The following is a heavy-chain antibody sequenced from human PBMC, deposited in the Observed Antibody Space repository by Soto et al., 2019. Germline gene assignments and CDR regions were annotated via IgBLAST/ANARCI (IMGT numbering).Heavy chain of an antibody. D-gene: IGHD2-2*01. J-gene: IGHJ2*01. Sequence: QVQLQESGPGLVKPSQTLSLTCTVSGGSISSGGYYWSWIRQHPGKGLEWIGYIYYSGSTYYNPSLKSRVTISVDTSKNQFSLKLSSVTAADTAVYYCARGIVVVPAAKKNWYFDLWGRGTLVTVSS. CDR3: ARGIVVVPAAKKNWYFDL. CDR1: GGSISSGGYY. V-gene: IGHV4-31*03. CDR2: IYYSGST.